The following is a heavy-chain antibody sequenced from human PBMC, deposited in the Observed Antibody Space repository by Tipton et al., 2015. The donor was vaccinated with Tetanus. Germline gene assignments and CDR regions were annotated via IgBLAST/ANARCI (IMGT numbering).Heavy chain of an antibody. Sequence: SLRLSCAASGFTFSSYWMSWVRQAPGKGLEWVANIKQDGSEKYYVNSVKGRFTISRDNAKNSLYLQMNSLRAEDTAVYYCARVKVVVAATNGRDVWGQVTTVAVP. CDR2: IKQDGSEK. CDR3: ARVKVVVAATNGRDV. V-gene: IGHV3-7*01. CDR1: GFTFSSYW. J-gene: IGHJ6*02. D-gene: IGHD2-15*01.